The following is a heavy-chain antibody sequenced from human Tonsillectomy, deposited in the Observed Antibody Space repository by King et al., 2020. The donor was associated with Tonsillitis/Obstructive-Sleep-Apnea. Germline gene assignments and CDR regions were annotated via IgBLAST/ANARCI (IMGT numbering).Heavy chain of an antibody. J-gene: IGHJ4*02. CDR3: TTAETDY. V-gene: IGHV3-15*01. CDR2: IKSKTNGGKT. Sequence: VQLVESGGCLVKPGGSLRLSCAATGSTFSNAWMSRVRQAPGKGLYGVVLIKSKTNGGKTDYAAPVKGRFTISRDDSKNTLYRQMNSLKTEDTAVYYCTTAETDYWGQGTLVTVSS. CDR1: GSTFSNAW.